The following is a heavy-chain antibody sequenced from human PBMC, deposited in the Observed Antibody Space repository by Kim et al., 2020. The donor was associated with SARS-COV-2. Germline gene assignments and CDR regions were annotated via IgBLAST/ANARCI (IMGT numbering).Heavy chain of an antibody. V-gene: IGHV3-33*06. J-gene: IGHJ4*02. CDR3: AKEGTQSGAAFDY. D-gene: IGHD2-15*01. Sequence: YADSVKGRFTISRDNSKNTLYLQMNSLRAEDTAVYYCAKEGTQSGAAFDYWGQGTLVTVSS.